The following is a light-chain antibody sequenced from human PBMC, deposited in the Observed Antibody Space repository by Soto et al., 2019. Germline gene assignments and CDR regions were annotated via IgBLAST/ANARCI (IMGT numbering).Light chain of an antibody. CDR1: SSDVGGHNY. V-gene: IGLV2-14*03. CDR3: SSYTTSSTVV. Sequence: QSALTQPASVAGSPGQSITISCTGTSSDVGGHNYVSWYQHHPGKAPKLMIYVVSHRPSGVYDRVSGSKSGNTASLTISGLQAEDEADYYCSSYTTSSTVVFGGGTKLPVL. CDR2: VVS. J-gene: IGLJ2*01.